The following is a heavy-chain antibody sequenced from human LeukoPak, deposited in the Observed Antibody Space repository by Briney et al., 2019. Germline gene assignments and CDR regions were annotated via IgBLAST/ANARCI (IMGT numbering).Heavy chain of an antibody. Sequence: GGSLRVSCAASGFTFSCYSMNWVRQAPGKGMEWVSYISSSSSTIYYADSVKGRFTISRDNAKNSLYLQMNSLRAEDTAVYYCAREEDSSGWYWGQGTLVTVSS. V-gene: IGHV3-48*01. CDR1: GFTFSCYS. CDR3: AREEDSSGWY. D-gene: IGHD6-19*01. J-gene: IGHJ4*02. CDR2: ISSSSSTI.